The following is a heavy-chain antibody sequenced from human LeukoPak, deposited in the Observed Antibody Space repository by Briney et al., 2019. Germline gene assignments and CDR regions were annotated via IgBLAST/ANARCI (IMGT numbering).Heavy chain of an antibody. Sequence: GGSLRLSCAASGFTFSSYSMNWVRQAPGKGLKWVSYISSSSSTIYYADSVKGRFTISRDNAKNSLYLQMNSLRAEDTAVYYCARVGYGGNSDYWGQGTLVTVSS. CDR1: GFTFSSYS. CDR3: ARVGYGGNSDY. V-gene: IGHV3-48*04. D-gene: IGHD4-23*01. J-gene: IGHJ4*02. CDR2: ISSSSSTI.